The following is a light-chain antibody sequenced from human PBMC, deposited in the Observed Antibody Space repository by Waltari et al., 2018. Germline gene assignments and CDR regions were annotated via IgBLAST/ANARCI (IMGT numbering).Light chain of an antibody. Sequence: DIQLTQSPSTLSASVGDRVTITCRASHSISSSLAWYQQKPGKAPKLLIFQASTLESEVPSRFSGSGSGTEFTLTISSLQPDDFATYSCQHYDNHSPTFGQGTKVEI. CDR3: QHYDNHSPT. CDR1: HSISSS. CDR2: QAS. V-gene: IGKV1-5*03. J-gene: IGKJ1*01.